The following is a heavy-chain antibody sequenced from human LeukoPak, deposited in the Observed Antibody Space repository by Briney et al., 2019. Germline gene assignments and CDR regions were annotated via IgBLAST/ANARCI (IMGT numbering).Heavy chain of an antibody. J-gene: IGHJ6*03. D-gene: IGHD2-15*01. CDR3: AKSVSAVVVAVLTESYYYYYMDV. CDR1: GFTFSSYA. CDR2: ISGSGGST. Sequence: GGSLRLSCAASGFTFSSYAMSWVRQAPGKGLKWVSAISGSGGSTYYADSVKGRFTISRDNSKNTPYLQMNSLRAEDTAVYYCAKSVSAVVVAVLTESYYYYYMDVWGKGTTVTVSS. V-gene: IGHV3-23*01.